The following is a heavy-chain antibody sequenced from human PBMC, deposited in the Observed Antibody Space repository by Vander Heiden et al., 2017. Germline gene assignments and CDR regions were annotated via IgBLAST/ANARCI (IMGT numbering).Heavy chain of an antibody. CDR3: AKDPGGYSYGYFDY. V-gene: IGHV3-23*01. Sequence: EVQLLESGGGWVQPGGSLSLSCAASGFTFSSYAMSWVRQAPGKGLEWVSAISGSGGSTYYADSVKGRFTISRDNSKNTLYLQMNSLRAEDTAVYYCAKDPGGYSYGYFDYWGQGTLVTVSS. D-gene: IGHD5-18*01. CDR1: GFTFSSYA. J-gene: IGHJ4*02. CDR2: ISGSGGST.